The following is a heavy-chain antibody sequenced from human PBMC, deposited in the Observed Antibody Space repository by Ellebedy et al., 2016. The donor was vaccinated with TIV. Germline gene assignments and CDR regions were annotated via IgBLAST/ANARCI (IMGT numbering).Heavy chain of an antibody. CDR2: ISTHNGNT. J-gene: IGHJ5*02. Sequence: AASVKVSCKASGGTFSSYGISWVRQAPGQGLEWMGWISTHNGNTNYAVNLQGRVAMTTDTSTGTAYMELRSLRSDDSAVYYCARLSDSSINCHELDPWGQGTLVTVSS. CDR1: GGTFSSYG. D-gene: IGHD3-22*01. V-gene: IGHV1-18*01. CDR3: ARLSDSSINCHELDP.